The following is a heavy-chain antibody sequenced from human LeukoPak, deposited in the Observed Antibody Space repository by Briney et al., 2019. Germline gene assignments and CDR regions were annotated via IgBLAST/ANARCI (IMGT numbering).Heavy chain of an antibody. V-gene: IGHV3-21*01. Sequence: GGPLTLSYAVWGFTFCLYRVQGPRQARGEAVVGVSYISSSSGYIDYADSVKGRFTISRDNAKNSLYLQMNSLRAEDTAVYYCARYSSSRPNCFDHWGQGTLVTVSS. CDR2: ISSSSGYI. J-gene: IGHJ4*02. CDR3: ARYSSSRPNCFDH. CDR1: GFTFCLY. D-gene: IGHD6-13*01.